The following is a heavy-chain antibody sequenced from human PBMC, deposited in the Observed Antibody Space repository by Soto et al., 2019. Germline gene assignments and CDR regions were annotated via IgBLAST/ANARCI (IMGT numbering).Heavy chain of an antibody. CDR3: ARERRSSSWDTPRPLDY. D-gene: IGHD6-13*01. CDR1: GYTFTSYY. Sequence: ASVKVSCKASGYTFTSYYMHWVRQAPGQGLEWMGIINPSGGSTSYAQKFQGRVTMTRDTSTSTVYMELSSLRSEDMAVYYCARERRSSSWDTPRPLDYWGQGTLVTVSS. CDR2: INPSGGST. J-gene: IGHJ4*02. V-gene: IGHV1-46*03.